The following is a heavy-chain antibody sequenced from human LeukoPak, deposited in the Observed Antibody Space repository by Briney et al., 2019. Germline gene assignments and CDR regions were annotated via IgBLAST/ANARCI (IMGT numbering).Heavy chain of an antibody. J-gene: IGHJ4*02. CDR1: GYTFTSYA. Sequence: ASVTVSCQASGYTFTSYAINCVRQASGQGLEWMGWMNPNSGNTGYAQKFQGRVTMTRTTSISTAYMELRSLRSEDAAVYYCARVGYDYGDYPDYWGQGTLVTVSS. CDR2: MNPNSGNT. D-gene: IGHD4-17*01. V-gene: IGHV1-8*01. CDR3: ARVGYDYGDYPDY.